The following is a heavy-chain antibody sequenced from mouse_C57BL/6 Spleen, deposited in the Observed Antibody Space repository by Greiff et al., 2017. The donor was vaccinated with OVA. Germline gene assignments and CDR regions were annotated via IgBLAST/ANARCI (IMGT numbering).Heavy chain of an antibody. CDR3: ARMRLGHFDY. Sequence: EVQLQESGPELVKPGASVKMSCKASGYTFTDYNMHWVKQSHGKSLEWIGYINPNNGGTSYNQKFKGKATLTVNKSSSTAYMELRSLTSEDSAVYYCARMRLGHFDYWGQGTTLTVSS. V-gene: IGHV1-22*01. D-gene: IGHD4-1*01. CDR1: GYTFTDYN. J-gene: IGHJ2*01. CDR2: INPNNGGT.